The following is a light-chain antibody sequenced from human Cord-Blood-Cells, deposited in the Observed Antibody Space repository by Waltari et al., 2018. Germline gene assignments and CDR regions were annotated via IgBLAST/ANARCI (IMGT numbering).Light chain of an antibody. J-gene: IGKJ2*03. CDR1: QGISSY. V-gene: IGKV1-8*01. CDR3: QQDYRGYS. Sequence: AIRMTQSPSSFSASTGDRVTITCRTSQGISSYLDWYQQKPGKAPKLLIYAASTLQSGVPSRFSGSGSWTDFTLTISCLQSEDFATYYCQQDYRGYSFGQGTKLAIK. CDR2: AAS.